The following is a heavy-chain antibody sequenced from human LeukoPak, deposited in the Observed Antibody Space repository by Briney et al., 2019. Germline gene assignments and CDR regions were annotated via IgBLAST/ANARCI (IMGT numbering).Heavy chain of an antibody. J-gene: IGHJ4*02. CDR3: ARGRVPAPSAYFDY. CDR1: GFTFDDYT. D-gene: IGHD2-2*01. V-gene: IGHV3-43*01. CDR2: FSWDGVTT. Sequence: GGSLRLSCAATGFTFDDYTMHWVRQPPGKGLEWVSLFSWDGVTTYYADSVKGRFTISRDNSKNTLYLQMNSLRAEDTAVYYCARGRVPAPSAYFDYWGQGTLVTVSS.